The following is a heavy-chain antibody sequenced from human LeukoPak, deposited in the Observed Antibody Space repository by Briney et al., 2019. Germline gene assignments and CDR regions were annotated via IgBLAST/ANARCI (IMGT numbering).Heavy chain of an antibody. D-gene: IGHD3-3*01. CDR3: AKSVAIYFYYGLDV. V-gene: IGHV3-23*01. CDR1: GFTFSSYA. J-gene: IGHJ6*02. CDR2: ISGSGSST. Sequence: GGSLRPSCAASGFTFSSYAMSWVRQDPGKGLEWVSAISGSGSSTYYADSVKGRFTISRDNSKNTLFLQMNSLRAEDTAPYYCAKSVAIYFYYGLDVWGQGATVTVSS.